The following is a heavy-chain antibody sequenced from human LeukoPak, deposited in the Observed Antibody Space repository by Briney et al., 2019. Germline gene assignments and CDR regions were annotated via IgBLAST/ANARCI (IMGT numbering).Heavy chain of an antibody. D-gene: IGHD1-26*01. CDR2: IKEDGSKE. Sequence: PGGSLRLSCAVSGFTFSESWMSWLRQAPGKGLEWVANIKEDGSKEYYVDSVKGRFTISRDNAQNSLSLQMNSLRVDDTAMYYCATFPTTKIDYWGQGTLVTVSS. CDR1: GFTFSESW. CDR3: ATFPTTKIDY. V-gene: IGHV3-7*03. J-gene: IGHJ4*02.